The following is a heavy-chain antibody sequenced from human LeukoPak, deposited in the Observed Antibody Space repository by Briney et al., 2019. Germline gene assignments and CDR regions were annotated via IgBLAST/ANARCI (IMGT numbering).Heavy chain of an antibody. CDR1: GYTFTSYG. D-gene: IGHD1-20*01. V-gene: IGHV1-18*01. CDR2: ISAYNGNT. CDR3: ATSGVTGIANLLWNYYYYMDV. J-gene: IGHJ6*03. Sequence: ASVKVSCKASGYTFTSYGISWVRQAPGQGLEWMGWISAYNGNTNYAQKLQGRVTMTTDTSTSTAYMELRSLRSDDTAVYYCATSGVTGIANLLWNYYYYMDVWGKGTTVTVSS.